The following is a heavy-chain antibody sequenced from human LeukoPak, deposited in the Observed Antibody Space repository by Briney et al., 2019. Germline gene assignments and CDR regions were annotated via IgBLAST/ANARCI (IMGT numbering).Heavy chain of an antibody. J-gene: IGHJ4*02. Sequence: GGSLRLSCAASRFTFSNYAMTWVRQAPGKGLEWVSTISGSGGRTYYADSVKGRFTISRDNSKNTLYLQMGSLRAEDTAVYYCAKGTYFDWLLSRGYYFDYWGQGTLVTVSS. V-gene: IGHV3-23*01. CDR1: RFTFSNYA. CDR3: AKGTYFDWLLSRGYYFDY. D-gene: IGHD3-9*01. CDR2: ISGSGGRT.